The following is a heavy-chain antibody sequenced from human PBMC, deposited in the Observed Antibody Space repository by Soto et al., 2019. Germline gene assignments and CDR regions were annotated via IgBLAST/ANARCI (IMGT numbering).Heavy chain of an antibody. CDR3: ARRYCASDNCPLFYYFVDL. D-gene: IGHD2-21*02. CDR1: GGTFNKFA. Sequence: VQLVQSGAEVKKTGSSVKVSCKASGGTFNKFAFSWVRQAPGQGFEWMGGIIPVFRSANYEQRCRGRITITADEYTSTVYLYLNDLRSDDTAVYYCARRYCASDNCPLFYYFVDLWGLGTTVTVSS. J-gene: IGHJ6*02. CDR2: IIPVFRSA. V-gene: IGHV1-69*01.